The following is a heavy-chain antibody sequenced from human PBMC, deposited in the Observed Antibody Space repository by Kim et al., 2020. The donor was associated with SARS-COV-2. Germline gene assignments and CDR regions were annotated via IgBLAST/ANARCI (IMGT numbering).Heavy chain of an antibody. J-gene: IGHJ4*02. CDR2: IYYSGST. CDR3: AGDIRITMVRGVITYFDF. CDR1: GGSISSYY. Sequence: SETLSLTCTVSGGSISSYYWCWIRQPPGKGLEWIGYIYYSGSTNYNPSLKSRVTISVDTSTNQFSLKLSSVPAADPAVYYCAGDIRITMVRGVITYFDFWAQGPLVTVSS. D-gene: IGHD3-10*01. V-gene: IGHV4-59*01.